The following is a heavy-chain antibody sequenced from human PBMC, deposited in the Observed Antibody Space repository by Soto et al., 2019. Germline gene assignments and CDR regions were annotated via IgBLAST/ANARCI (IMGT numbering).Heavy chain of an antibody. CDR2: IYWDDDK. V-gene: IGHV2-5*02. CDR3: AHRLDNPTPFDD. J-gene: IGHJ4*02. Sequence: QITLKESGPTLVKPTQTLTLTCTCSGFSLTTSGVSVGWIRQPPGKALEWRALIYWDDDKRYNPSLMRRLTITKRNSKTQVVVTITDIHPVATAACYCAHRLDNPTPFDDWGEGQLVTFSS. CDR1: GFSLTTSGVS.